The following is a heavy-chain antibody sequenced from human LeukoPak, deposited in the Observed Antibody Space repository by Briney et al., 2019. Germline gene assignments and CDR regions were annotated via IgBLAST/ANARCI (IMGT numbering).Heavy chain of an antibody. Sequence: PGGSLRLSCAASGFTFSSYEMNWVRQAPGKGLEWVSYISSSGSTIYYADSVKGRFIISRDNAKNSLYLQMNSLRAEDTAVYYCARVDSSSWYHYFDYWGQGTLVTVSS. CDR2: ISSSGSTI. J-gene: IGHJ4*02. D-gene: IGHD6-13*01. CDR1: GFTFSSYE. CDR3: ARVDSSSWYHYFDY. V-gene: IGHV3-48*03.